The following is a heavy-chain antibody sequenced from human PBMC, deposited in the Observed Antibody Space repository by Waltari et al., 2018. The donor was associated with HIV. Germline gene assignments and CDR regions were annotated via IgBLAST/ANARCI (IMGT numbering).Heavy chain of an antibody. Sequence: EVQLVESGGGLVQPGGSLGLSCAASGFTLDDYAMHWVRQAPGKGLEWVSGISWNIGSIGYADSVKGRFTISRDNAKNSLYLQMNSLRGEDTAFYYCAKDTAPAAGYGDYFDYWGQGTLVTVSS. CDR3: AKDTAPAAGYGDYFDY. V-gene: IGHV3-9*01. CDR1: GFTLDDYA. D-gene: IGHD6-13*01. J-gene: IGHJ4*02. CDR2: ISWNIGSI.